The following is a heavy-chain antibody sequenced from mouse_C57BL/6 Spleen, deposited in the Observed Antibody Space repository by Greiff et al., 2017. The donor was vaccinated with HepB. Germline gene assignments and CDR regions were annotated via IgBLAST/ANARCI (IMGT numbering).Heavy chain of an antibody. J-gene: IGHJ4*01. CDR1: GYAFSSYW. D-gene: IGHD1-1*01. CDR2: IYPGDGDT. Sequence: QVHVKQSGAELVKPGASVKISCKASGYAFSSYWMNWVKQRPGKGLEWIGQIYPGDGDTNYNGKFKGKATLTADKSSSTAYMQLSSLTSEDSAVYFCARYGITTVPYWGQGTSVTVSS. CDR3: ARYGITTVPY. V-gene: IGHV1-80*01.